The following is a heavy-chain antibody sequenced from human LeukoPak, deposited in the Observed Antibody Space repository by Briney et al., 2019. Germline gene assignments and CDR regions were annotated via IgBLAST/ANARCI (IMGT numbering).Heavy chain of an antibody. Sequence: GASLRLSCAASGFTFSSYAMSWVRQAPGMGLEWVSAISGGGGSTHYADSVKGRFTISRDNSKNTLYLQMNSLRAEDTAVYYCAKNRAGYNWYFDLWGRGTLVTVSS. CDR2: ISGGGGST. V-gene: IGHV3-23*01. CDR3: AKNRAGYNWYFDL. CDR1: GFTFSSYA. J-gene: IGHJ2*01. D-gene: IGHD3-9*01.